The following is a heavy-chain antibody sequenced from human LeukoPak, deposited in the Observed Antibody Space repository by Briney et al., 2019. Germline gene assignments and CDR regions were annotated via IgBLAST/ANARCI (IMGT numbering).Heavy chain of an antibody. CDR2: INPNSGGT. D-gene: IGHD6-19*01. CDR3: ARDGQQWLVRGWFDP. Sequence: ASVKVSCKASGYTSTGYYMHWVRQAPGQGLEWMGWINPNSGGTNYAQKFQGRVTMTRDTSISTAYMELSRLRSDDTAVYYCARDGQQWLVRGWFDPWGQGTLVTVSS. J-gene: IGHJ5*02. V-gene: IGHV1-2*02. CDR1: GYTSTGYY.